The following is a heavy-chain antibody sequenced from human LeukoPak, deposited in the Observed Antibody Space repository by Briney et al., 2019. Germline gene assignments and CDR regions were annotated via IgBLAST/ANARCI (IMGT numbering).Heavy chain of an antibody. D-gene: IGHD5-12*01. CDR3: ARSSRSYGYPFGY. CDR1: GYTFTGYY. J-gene: IGHJ4*02. V-gene: IGHV1-2*06. Sequence: ASVKVSCKASGYTFTGYYMHWVRQAPGQGLEWMGRINPNSGGTNYAQKFQGRVTMTRDTSISTAYMELSRLRSDDTAVYYCARSSRSYGYPFGYWGQGTLVTVPS. CDR2: INPNSGGT.